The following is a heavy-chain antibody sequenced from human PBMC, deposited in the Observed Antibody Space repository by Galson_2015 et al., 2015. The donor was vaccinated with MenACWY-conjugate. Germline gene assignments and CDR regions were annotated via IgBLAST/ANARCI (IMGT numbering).Heavy chain of an antibody. V-gene: IGHV3-23*02. CDR2: ISGSTNTT. CDR1: GFTFNTNA. D-gene: IGHD4-23*01. CDR3: ARGRGADTGGNSGNFDY. J-gene: IGHJ4*02. Sequence: SLRLSCAASGFTFNTNAMTWVRQAPGKGLEWVSGISGSTNTTYYRDSVKGRFTISRDNSKNTVFLQMNSLRAEDTAMYYCARGRGADTGGNSGNFDYWGQGTVVTVSS.